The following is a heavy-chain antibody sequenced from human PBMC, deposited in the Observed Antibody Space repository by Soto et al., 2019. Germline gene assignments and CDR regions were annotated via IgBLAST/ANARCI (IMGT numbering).Heavy chain of an antibody. D-gene: IGHD2-8*01. Sequence: QVRLQQWGAGLLKPSETLSLTCAVYGGSFSGYYWSWIRQPPGKGLEWIGEINHSGSTNYNPSLKSRVTISVDTSKNQFSLKLSSVTAADTAVYYCARDSVYAIPKTNWFDPWGQGTLVTVSS. V-gene: IGHV4-34*01. CDR3: ARDSVYAIPKTNWFDP. J-gene: IGHJ5*02. CDR1: GGSFSGYY. CDR2: INHSGST.